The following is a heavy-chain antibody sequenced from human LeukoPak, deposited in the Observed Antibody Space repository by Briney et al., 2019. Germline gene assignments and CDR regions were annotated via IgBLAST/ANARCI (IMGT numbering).Heavy chain of an antibody. J-gene: IGHJ4*02. CDR2: ISGDGGST. V-gene: IGHV3-43*02. Sequence: GSLRLSCAAPGFFFDNYAIHWVCQAPGKGLEWVSLISGDGGSTFYADSVRGRFTISRDNTRKSPSLQMSSLRSEDTALYYCARESETSGWYDYWGQGTLVTVSS. D-gene: IGHD6-19*01. CDR1: GFFFDNYA. CDR3: ARESETSGWYDY.